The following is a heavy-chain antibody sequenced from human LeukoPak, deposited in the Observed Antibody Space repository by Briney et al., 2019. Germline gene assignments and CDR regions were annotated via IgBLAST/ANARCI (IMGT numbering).Heavy chain of an antibody. CDR2: ISSSGSTI. D-gene: IGHD3-22*01. V-gene: IGHV3-11*01. J-gene: IGHJ4*02. CDR1: GFTFSDYY. CDR3: RVLYYYDSSGFRRLLDY. Sequence: GGSLRLSCAASGFTFSDYYMSWIRQAPGKGLEWVSYISSSGSTIYYADSVKGRFTISRDNAKNLLYLQMNSLRAEDTAVYYCRVLYYYDSSGFRRLLDYWGQGTLVTVSS.